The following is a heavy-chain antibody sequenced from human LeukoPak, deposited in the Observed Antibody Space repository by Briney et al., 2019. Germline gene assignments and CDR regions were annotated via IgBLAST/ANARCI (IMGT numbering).Heavy chain of an antibody. V-gene: IGHV3-30*02. CDR1: GFTFSSYG. Sequence: PGGSLRLSCAASGFTFSSYGMHWVRQAPGKGLEWVAFIRYDGSNKYYADSVKGRFTISRDNSKNTLYLQMNSLRAEDTAVYYCAKTRRGSGSYLNLFFDYWGQGTLVTVSS. J-gene: IGHJ4*02. CDR3: AKTRRGSGSYLNLFFDY. D-gene: IGHD3-10*01. CDR2: IRYDGSNK.